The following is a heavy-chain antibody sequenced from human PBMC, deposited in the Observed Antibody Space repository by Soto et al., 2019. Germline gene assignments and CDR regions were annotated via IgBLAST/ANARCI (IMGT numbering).Heavy chain of an antibody. CDR3: AREEKQLSRYGGDFDY. V-gene: IGHV4-61*01. J-gene: IGHJ4*02. D-gene: IGHD3-16*01. Sequence: LSLTCSVSHCSVNSGNYYWSWIRQPPGKGLEWIGHIYYIGTTDYNPSLKSRVTISVDTSKNQFSLKVTSVTAADTAVYFCAREEKQLSRYGGDFDYWGQGILVTVSS. CDR1: HCSVNSGNYY. CDR2: IYYIGTT.